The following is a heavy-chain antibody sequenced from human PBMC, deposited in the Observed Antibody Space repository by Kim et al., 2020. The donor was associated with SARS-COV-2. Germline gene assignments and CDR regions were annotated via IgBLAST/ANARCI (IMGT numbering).Heavy chain of an antibody. J-gene: IGHJ4*02. Sequence: GGSLRLSCTASGFTFGDYAMSWFRQAPGKGLEWVGFIRSKAYGGTTEYAASVKGRFTISRDDSKSIAYLQMNSLKTEDTAVYYCTRDESPIRCSGGSCVVWGQGTLVTVSS. V-gene: IGHV3-49*03. CDR2: IRSKAYGGTT. CDR3: TRDESPIRCSGGSCVV. CDR1: GFTFGDYA. D-gene: IGHD2-15*01.